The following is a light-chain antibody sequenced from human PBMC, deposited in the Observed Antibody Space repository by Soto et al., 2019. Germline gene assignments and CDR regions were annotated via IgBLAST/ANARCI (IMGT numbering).Light chain of an antibody. CDR1: QSVYSN. CDR2: ESS. CDR3: QQYQSWTLT. J-gene: IGKJ4*01. Sequence: EIVMTQSPATLSLSPGERATLSCRASQSVYSNLAWYQQKPGQTPRLLIYESSTRATGIPARFSGGGSGTEFTLTISSLQSEDFADYVCQQYQSWTLTFGGGTKVEIK. V-gene: IGKV3-15*01.